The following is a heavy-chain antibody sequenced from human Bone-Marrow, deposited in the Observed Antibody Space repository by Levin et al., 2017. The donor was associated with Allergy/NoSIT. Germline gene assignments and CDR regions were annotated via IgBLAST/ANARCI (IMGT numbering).Heavy chain of an antibody. V-gene: IGHV2-5*02. J-gene: IGHJ4*02. D-gene: IGHD5-12*01. Sequence: SGPTLVKPTQTLTLTCTFSGFSVTTSTGGVGWIRQPPGGALEWLAVIYGDDDKRYSPSLKTRLTIIKDASKNQVVLTVINMDPVDTATYHCAHSLSGYDSYDYWGPGTLVTGSS. CDR2: IYGDDDK. CDR1: GFSVTTSTGG. CDR3: AHSLSGYDSYDY.